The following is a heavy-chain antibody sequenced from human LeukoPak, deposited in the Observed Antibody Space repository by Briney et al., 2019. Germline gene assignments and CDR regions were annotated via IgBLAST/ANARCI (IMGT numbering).Heavy chain of an antibody. CDR3: ARGRSYGFDFDS. J-gene: IGHJ4*02. D-gene: IGHD5-18*01. V-gene: IGHV4-61*01. CDR2: KYYSGST. Sequence: PSETLSLTCAVSGVSINTCCYYWTWIRQPPGKGLEWIGYKYYSGSTRYNSSLRSRLTISLDTSKNQSSLRLTSVTAADTAVYYCARGRSYGFDFDSWGQGTLVIVSS. CDR1: GVSINTCCYY.